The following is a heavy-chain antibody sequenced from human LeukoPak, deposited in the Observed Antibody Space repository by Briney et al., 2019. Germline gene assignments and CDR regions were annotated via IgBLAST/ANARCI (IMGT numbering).Heavy chain of an antibody. CDR2: IKSKTDGGTT. J-gene: IGHJ6*03. CDR3: TTGIVVVPAAISRDYYYYYMDV. CDR1: GFTFSNAW. Sequence: GGSLRLSCAASGFTFSNAWMSWVRQAPGKGLEWVGRIKSKTDGGTTDYAAPVKGRFTISRDDSKNTLYLQMNSLKTEDTAVYYCTTGIVVVPAAISRDYYYYYMDVWGKGTTVTVSS. V-gene: IGHV3-15*01. D-gene: IGHD2-2*01.